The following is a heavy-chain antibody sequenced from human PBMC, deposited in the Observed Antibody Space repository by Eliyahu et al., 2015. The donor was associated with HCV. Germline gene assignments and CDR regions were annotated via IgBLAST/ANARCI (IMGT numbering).Heavy chain of an antibody. CDR3: ARGRLVAATRRWFDP. J-gene: IGHJ5*02. Sequence: QVQLQQWGAGLLKPSETLSLTCAVYGGSFSGYYWXWIRQPPGKGLEWIGEIXHSGSTNYNPSLKSRVTISVDTSKNQFSLKLSSVTAADTAVYYCARGRLVAATRRWFDPWGQGTLVTVSS. CDR2: IXHSGST. D-gene: IGHD2-15*01. V-gene: IGHV4-34*01. CDR1: GGSFSGYY.